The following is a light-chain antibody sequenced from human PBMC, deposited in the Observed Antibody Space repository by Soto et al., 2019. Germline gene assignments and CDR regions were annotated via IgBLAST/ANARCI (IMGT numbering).Light chain of an antibody. Sequence: DIVMTQSPDSLAVSLGERATINCKSSQTVLYSSNNKNYLAWYQQKPGQPPKLLIYWASTRESGVPDRFSGSGSWTDFTLTISSLQAEDVAVDYCQQYYSSPLTFGVGTNVEIK. V-gene: IGKV4-1*01. CDR1: QTVLYSSNNKNY. CDR2: WAS. J-gene: IGKJ4*01. CDR3: QQYYSSPLT.